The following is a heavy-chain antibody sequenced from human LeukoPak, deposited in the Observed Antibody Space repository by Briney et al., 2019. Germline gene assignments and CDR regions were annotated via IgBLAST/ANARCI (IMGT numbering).Heavy chain of an antibody. V-gene: IGHV4-34*01. D-gene: IGHD6-19*01. CDR1: GGSFSGYY. CDR2: INHSGST. Sequence: PSETLSLTCDVYGGSFSGYYWSWIRQSPGKGLEWIGEINHSGSTVYNPSLKSRLTISVDTSKNQFSLKLSSVTAADAAVYYCARGIGFSSGWTSGDSWGQGTLVTVSS. J-gene: IGHJ4*02. CDR3: ARGIGFSSGWTSGDS.